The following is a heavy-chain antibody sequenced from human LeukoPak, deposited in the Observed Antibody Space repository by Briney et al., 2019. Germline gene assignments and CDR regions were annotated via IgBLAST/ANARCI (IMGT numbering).Heavy chain of an antibody. V-gene: IGHV4-31*11. D-gene: IGHD2-2*01. CDR2: IYYSGST. J-gene: IGHJ4*02. Sequence: SETLSLTCAVYGGSFSGYYWSWIRRHPGKGLEWIGYIYYSGSTYYNPSLKSRVTISVDTSKNQFSLKLSSVTAADTAVYYCARVVVPAALVDYWGQGTLVTVSS. CDR3: ARVVVPAALVDY. CDR1: GGSFSGYY.